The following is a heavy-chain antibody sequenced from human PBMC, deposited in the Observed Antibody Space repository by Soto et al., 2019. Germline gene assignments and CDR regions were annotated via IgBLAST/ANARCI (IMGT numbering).Heavy chain of an antibody. V-gene: IGHV3-30*18. D-gene: IGHD6-19*01. Sequence: LRLSCAASGFTFSSYGMHWVRQAPGKGLEWVAVISYDGSNKYYADSVKGRFTISRDNSKNTLYLQMNSLRAEDTAVYYCAKDWSSGWFKAGVKPDYWGQGTLVTGSS. CDR1: GFTFSSYG. CDR3: AKDWSSGWFKAGVKPDY. J-gene: IGHJ4*02. CDR2: ISYDGSNK.